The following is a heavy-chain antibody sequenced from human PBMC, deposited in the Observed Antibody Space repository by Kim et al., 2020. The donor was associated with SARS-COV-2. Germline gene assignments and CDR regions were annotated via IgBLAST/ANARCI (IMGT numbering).Heavy chain of an antibody. J-gene: IGHJ4*02. CDR3: AAYTVNYPSLVY. Sequence: ASVKVSCKASGYTLTNYYFHWVRQAAGQGLAWMGLINPSGGGTTYAQNFQGRVSLTRDTSTSTVYMELSSLRSDDTAVYYCAAYTVNYPSLVYWGQGTLV. D-gene: IGHD1-7*01. CDR1: GYTLTNYY. CDR2: INPSGGGT. V-gene: IGHV1-46*01.